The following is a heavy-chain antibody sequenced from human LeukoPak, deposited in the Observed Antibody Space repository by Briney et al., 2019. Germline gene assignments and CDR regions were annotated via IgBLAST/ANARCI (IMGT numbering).Heavy chain of an antibody. CDR2: MTSSSTI. CDR1: GFTFSSYS. J-gene: IGHJ3*02. V-gene: IGHV3-69-1*01. Sequence: GGSLRLSCAAPGFTFSSYSMNWGRQAPGKGLEWVATMTSSSTIYYADSVKGRFTISRDNAKNSLFLQMNSLRDEDTAVYSCARAQTMLWEFDAFDIWGRGTKVTVSS. CDR3: ARAQTMLWEFDAFDI. D-gene: IGHD3-10*01.